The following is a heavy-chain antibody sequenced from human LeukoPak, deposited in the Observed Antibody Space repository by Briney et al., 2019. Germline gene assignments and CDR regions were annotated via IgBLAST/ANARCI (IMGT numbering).Heavy chain of an antibody. CDR2: MNPETGNV. CDR3: ARDSGPYGDPIFNWFDP. J-gene: IGHJ5*02. V-gene: IGHV1-8*03. Sequence: ASVKVSCKASGYTFTKYDINWVRQAAGQGLEWMGWMNPETGNVGYAPEFQGRVSLTRDNSIATAYMELSSLRSEDTAVYYCARDSGPYGDPIFNWFDPWGQGTLVTVSS. D-gene: IGHD4-17*01. CDR1: GYTFTKYD.